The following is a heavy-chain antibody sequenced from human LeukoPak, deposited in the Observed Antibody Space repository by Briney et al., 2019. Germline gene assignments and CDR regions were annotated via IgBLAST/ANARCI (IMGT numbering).Heavy chain of an antibody. CDR3: ARGQLYSSSWYYFDY. CDR1: GGSISSYY. D-gene: IGHD6-13*01. CDR2: IYYSGST. Sequence: SETLSLTCTVSGGSISSYYWSWIRQPPGKGLEWIGYIYYSGSTNYNPSLKSRVTISVDTSKNQFSLKLSSVTAADTAVYYCARGQLYSSSWYYFDYWGQGTLVTVSS. V-gene: IGHV4-59*08. J-gene: IGHJ4*02.